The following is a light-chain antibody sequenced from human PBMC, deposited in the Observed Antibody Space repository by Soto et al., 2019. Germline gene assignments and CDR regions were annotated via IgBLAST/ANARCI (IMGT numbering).Light chain of an antibody. Sequence: QLVLTQPPSASGTPGQRVTISCSGSSSNIGSHTVNWYQQLPGTAPRLLIYNTYYRPSGVPDRFSGSKSGTSASLAISGLQSEDEADYYCAAWDDSLNGVVFGGGTNLTVL. CDR1: SSNIGSHT. J-gene: IGLJ2*01. CDR2: NTY. CDR3: AAWDDSLNGVV. V-gene: IGLV1-44*01.